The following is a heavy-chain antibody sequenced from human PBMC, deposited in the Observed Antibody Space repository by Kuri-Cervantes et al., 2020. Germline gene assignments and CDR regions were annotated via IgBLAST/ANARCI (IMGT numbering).Heavy chain of an antibody. D-gene: IGHD7-27*01. CDR1: GFTFSSYA. CDR2: ISYDGSNK. V-gene: IGHV3-30-3*01. J-gene: IGHJ3*02. CDR3: AKDNWGSMSAFDI. Sequence: GESLKISCAASGFTFSSYAMHWVRQAPGKGLEWVAVISYDGSNKYYADSVKGRFTISRDNSKSTLYLQMNSLRAEDTAVYYCAKDNWGSMSAFDIWGQGTMVTVSS.